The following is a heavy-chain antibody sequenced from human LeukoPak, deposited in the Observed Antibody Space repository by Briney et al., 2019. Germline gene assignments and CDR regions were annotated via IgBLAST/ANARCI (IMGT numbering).Heavy chain of an antibody. J-gene: IGHJ4*02. CDR3: ARHSGVRGSLGY. CDR1: GGSISSSSYY. D-gene: IGHD5-12*01. Sequence: SETLSLTCTVSGGSISSSSYYWGWIRQPPGKGLEWIGSIYYSGSTYYNPSLKSRVTISVDTSKNQFSLKLSSVTAADTAVYYCARHSGVRGSLGYWGQGTLVTVSS. CDR2: IYYSGST. V-gene: IGHV4-39*01.